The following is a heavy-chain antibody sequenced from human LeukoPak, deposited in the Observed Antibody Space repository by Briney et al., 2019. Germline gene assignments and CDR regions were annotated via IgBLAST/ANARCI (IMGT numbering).Heavy chain of an antibody. J-gene: IGHJ4*02. D-gene: IGHD3-16*01. V-gene: IGHV3-23*01. CDR3: AKDLGDTGY. Sequence: PGGSLRLSCVASGFTFSSKAMSWVRQAPGKGLEWVSAITGSGGGTYYADSVKGRFTISRDTSKNTLYLQMNSLRAEDTAIYYCAKDLGDTGYWGQGTLVTVSS. CDR1: GFTFSSKA. CDR2: ITGSGGGT.